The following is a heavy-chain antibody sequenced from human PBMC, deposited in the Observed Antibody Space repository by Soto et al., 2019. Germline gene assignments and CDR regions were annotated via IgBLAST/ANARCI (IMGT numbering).Heavy chain of an antibody. CDR3: AREALTYYDFWSGRYYYGMDV. CDR1: GYTFTSYG. CDR2: ISAYNGNT. J-gene: IGHJ6*02. Sequence: ASVKVSCKASGYTFTSYGISWVRQAPGQGLEWMGWISAYNGNTNYAQKLQGRVTMTTDTSTSTAYMELRSLRSDDTAVYYCAREALTYYDFWSGRYYYGMDVWGQGTTLTVSS. V-gene: IGHV1-18*01. D-gene: IGHD3-3*01.